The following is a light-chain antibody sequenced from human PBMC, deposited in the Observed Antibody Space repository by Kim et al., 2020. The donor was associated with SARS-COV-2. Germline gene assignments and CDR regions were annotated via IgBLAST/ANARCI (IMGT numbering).Light chain of an antibody. CDR2: KAS. Sequence: DIQMTQSPSTLSASVGDRVTITCRASQRINTWSAWYQQKPGKPPKLLIHKASILESGVPSRFSGSGSGTEFTLTISSLHPDDFATYYCHQYYDYSTFGQGTKVDIK. CDR3: HQYYDYST. CDR1: QRINTW. J-gene: IGKJ1*01. V-gene: IGKV1-5*03.